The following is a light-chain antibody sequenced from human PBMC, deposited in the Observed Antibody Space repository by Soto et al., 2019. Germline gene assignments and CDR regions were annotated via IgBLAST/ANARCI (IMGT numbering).Light chain of an antibody. J-gene: IGKJ1*01. V-gene: IGKV3D-15*01. CDR1: QSVSSN. CDR2: GAS. CDR3: QQYNDPPT. Sequence: EIAVTRSPATLSVSPEERATLSCRTSQSVSSNLAWYKQKPGQAPRLLIYGASTRATGIPARLSGSGSGTEFTLTISSLKSEDFAVYYCQQYNDPPTFGQGTKVDIK.